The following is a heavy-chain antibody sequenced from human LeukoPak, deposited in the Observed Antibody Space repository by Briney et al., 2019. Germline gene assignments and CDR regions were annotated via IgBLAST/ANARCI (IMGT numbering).Heavy chain of an antibody. D-gene: IGHD3-10*01. CDR3: ARHERYGSGSSLDSGMDV. V-gene: IGHV1-46*01. CDR2: INPSGGST. Sequence: ASVKVSCKASGYTFTSYYMHWVRQAPGQGLEWMGIINPSGGSTSYAQKFQGRVTMTRDTSTSTVYMELSSLRSEDTAVYYCARHERYGSGSSLDSGMDVWGQGTTATVSS. J-gene: IGHJ6*02. CDR1: GYTFTSYY.